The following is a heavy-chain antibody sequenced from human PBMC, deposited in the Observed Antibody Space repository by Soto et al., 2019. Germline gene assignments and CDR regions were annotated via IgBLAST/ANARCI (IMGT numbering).Heavy chain of an antibody. CDR2: INSDGSST. CDR3: ARTSLVVAAATREDY. V-gene: IGHV3-74*01. CDR1: GFTFSSYW. Sequence: EVQLVESGGALVQPGGSLRLSCAASGFTFSSYWMHWVRQAPGKGLVWVSRINSDGSSTSYADSVKGRFTISRDNAKNTLDLQMNSLRAEDTAVYYCARTSLVVAAATREDYWGQGTLVTVSP. J-gene: IGHJ4*01. D-gene: IGHD2-15*01.